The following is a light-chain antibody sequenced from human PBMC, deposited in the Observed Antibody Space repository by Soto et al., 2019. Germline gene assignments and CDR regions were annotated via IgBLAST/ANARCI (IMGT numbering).Light chain of an antibody. Sequence: DIQMTQSPSSLSAFVGDRVTITCQASQDISTYVNWYQQKPGKTPNLLIYAASNLETRVPSRFSGSGSGTKFTLTISRLQSEDVATYYCQQFDDLPLTFGGGTKVDI. V-gene: IGKV1-33*01. CDR2: AAS. CDR1: QDISTY. J-gene: IGKJ4*01. CDR3: QQFDDLPLT.